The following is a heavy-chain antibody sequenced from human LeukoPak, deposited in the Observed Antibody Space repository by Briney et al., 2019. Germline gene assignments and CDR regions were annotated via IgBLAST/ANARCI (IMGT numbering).Heavy chain of an antibody. CDR3: ARLNYYDSSGYYYYYYMDV. CDR1: GYTFTSYG. CDR2: ISAYNGNT. V-gene: IGHV1-18*01. J-gene: IGHJ6*03. Sequence: ASVKVSCKASGYTFTSYGISWVRQAPGQGLEWMGWISAYNGNTNYAQKLQGRVTMTTDTSTSTAYMELRSLRSDDTAVYYCARLNYYDSSGYYYYYYMDVWGKGTTVTISS. D-gene: IGHD3-22*01.